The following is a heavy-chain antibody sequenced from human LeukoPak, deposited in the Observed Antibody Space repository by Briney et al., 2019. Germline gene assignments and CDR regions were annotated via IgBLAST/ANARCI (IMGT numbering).Heavy chain of an antibody. CDR3: ARDSHPIVGALFDY. Sequence: GGSLRLSCAASGFTFSSYAMHWVRQAPGKGLEWVAVISYDGSNKYYADSAKGRFTISRDNSKNTLYVQMNSLRAEDTAVYYCARDSHPIVGALFDYWGQGTLVTVSS. CDR1: GFTFSSYA. CDR2: ISYDGSNK. V-gene: IGHV3-30-3*01. D-gene: IGHD1-26*01. J-gene: IGHJ4*02.